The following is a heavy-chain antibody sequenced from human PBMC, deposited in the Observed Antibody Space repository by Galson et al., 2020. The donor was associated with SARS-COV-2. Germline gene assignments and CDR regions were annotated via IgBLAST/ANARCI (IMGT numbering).Heavy chain of an antibody. CDR3: ARDQLDRTNSIFYMDV. D-gene: IGHD2-8*01. V-gene: IGHV4-30-2*01. CDR2: IYQSGST. Sequence: SETLSLTCAVSGGSISSGGYYWRWIRQPPGKGLEWIGHIYQSGSTYYNPSLKSRVTISVDRSKNQFSLKLSSVTAADTAVYYCARDQLDRTNSIFYMDVWGKGTTVTISS. J-gene: IGHJ6*03. CDR1: GGSISSGGYY.